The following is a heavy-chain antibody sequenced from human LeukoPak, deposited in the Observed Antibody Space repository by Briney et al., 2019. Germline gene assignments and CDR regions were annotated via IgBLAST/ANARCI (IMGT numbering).Heavy chain of an antibody. CDR2: IKQDGSEK. CDR3: ARGGSPSTKFWSGYLGNYYYMDV. D-gene: IGHD3-3*01. CDR1: GFTFSSYW. J-gene: IGHJ6*03. Sequence: QPGGSLRLSCAASGFTFSSYWMSWVRQAPGKGLEWVANIKQDGSEKYYVDSVKGRFTISRDNAKNSLYLQMNSLRAEDTAVYYCARGGSPSTKFWSGYLGNYYYMDVWGKGTTVTVSS. V-gene: IGHV3-7*01.